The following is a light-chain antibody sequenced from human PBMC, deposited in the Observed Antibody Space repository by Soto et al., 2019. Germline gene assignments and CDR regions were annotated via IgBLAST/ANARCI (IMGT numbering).Light chain of an antibody. J-gene: IGKJ5*01. V-gene: IGKV1-39*01. Sequence: DIQMTQSPYSLSASVGDRVTITCRASQSIYNYLNWYQQKPGKAPKLLIYGASTLQSGVPSRFSGSGSGSDFTLAISTLQPEDFATYYCQQTYSTPITFGQGTRLEIK. CDR3: QQTYSTPIT. CDR2: GAS. CDR1: QSIYNY.